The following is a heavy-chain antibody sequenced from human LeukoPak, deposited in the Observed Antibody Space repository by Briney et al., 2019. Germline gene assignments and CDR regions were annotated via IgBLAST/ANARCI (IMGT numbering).Heavy chain of an antibody. CDR3: ARGPPRLRSPLDY. J-gene: IGHJ4*02. CDR2: INPNSGGT. Sequence: GASVKVSCKASGYTFTCYYMHWVRQAPGQGLEWMGWINPNSGGTNYAQKFQGRVTMTRDTSISTAYMELSRLRSDDTAVYYCARGPPRLRSPLDYWGQGTLVTVSS. V-gene: IGHV1-2*02. CDR1: GYTFTCYY. D-gene: IGHD4-17*01.